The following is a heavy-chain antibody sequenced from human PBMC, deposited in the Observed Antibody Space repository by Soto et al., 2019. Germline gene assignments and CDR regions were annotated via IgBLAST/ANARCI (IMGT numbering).Heavy chain of an antibody. CDR2: IYYSGST. D-gene: IGHD3-10*01. J-gene: IGHJ2*01. CDR3: AREGWMVRGVISASGYWYFDL. Sequence: PSETQSLTCPLSGCSITSYYWSWIRQHPGKGLEWIGYIYYSGSTYYNPSLKSRVTISVDTSKNQFSLKLSSVTAADTAVYYCAREGWMVRGVISASGYWYFDLWGRGTLVTVSS. CDR1: GCSITSYY. V-gene: IGHV4-59*06.